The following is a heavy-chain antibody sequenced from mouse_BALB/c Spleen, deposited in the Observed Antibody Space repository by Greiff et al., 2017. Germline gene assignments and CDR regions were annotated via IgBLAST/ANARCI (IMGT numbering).Heavy chain of an antibody. Sequence: VQLQQSGPELVKPGASVKISCKASGYTFTDYYINWVKQKPGQGLEWIGWIYPGSGNTKYNEKFKGKATLTVDTSSSTAYMQLSSLTSEDTAVYFCARPYYGSSPYYFDYWGQGTTLTVSS. CDR3: ARPYYGSSPYYFDY. CDR2: IYPGSGNT. V-gene: IGHV1-84*02. D-gene: IGHD1-1*01. CDR1: GYTFTDYY. J-gene: IGHJ2*01.